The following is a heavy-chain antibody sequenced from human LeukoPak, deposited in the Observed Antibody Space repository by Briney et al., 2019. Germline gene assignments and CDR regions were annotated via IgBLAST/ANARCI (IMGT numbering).Heavy chain of an antibody. CDR2: ISSSGSTI. V-gene: IGHV3-48*04. J-gene: IGHJ6*04. Sequence: GGSLRLSCAASGFTFSSYSMNWVRQAPGKGLEWVSYISSSGSTIYYADSVKGRFTISRDDAKNSLYLQMNSLRAEDTAVYYCAELGITMIGGVWGKGTTVTISS. CDR3: AELGITMIGGV. CDR1: GFTFSSYS. D-gene: IGHD3-10*02.